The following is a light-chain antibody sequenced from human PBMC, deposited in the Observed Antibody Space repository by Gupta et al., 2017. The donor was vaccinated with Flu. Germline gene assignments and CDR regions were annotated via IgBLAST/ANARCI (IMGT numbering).Light chain of an antibody. CDR2: GAS. V-gene: IGKV3-15*01. CDR3: QQYNNRPSFT. Sequence: STLCVSPGERAALSCRASQSVSSNLAWYQLKPGQEPRRLLYGASTKVAGLPARFSGGGSGTEFTLTISSLQSEDFAVYYCQQYNNRPSFTFGPGTKVDIK. CDR1: QSVSSN. J-gene: IGKJ3*01.